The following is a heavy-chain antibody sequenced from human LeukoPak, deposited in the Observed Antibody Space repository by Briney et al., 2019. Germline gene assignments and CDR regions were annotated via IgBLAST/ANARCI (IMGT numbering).Heavy chain of an antibody. CDR1: GGSISSYY. CDR2: IYYSGST. J-gene: IGHJ3*02. CDR3: ARRYDILTGDAFYI. Sequence: SETLSLTCTVSGGSISSYYWSWLRQPPGKGLEGIGYIYYSGSTNYNPSLKSRVTISVDTSKNQFSLRLSSVTAADTAVYYGARRYDILTGDAFYIWGQGTMVTVSS. D-gene: IGHD3-9*01. V-gene: IGHV4-59*08.